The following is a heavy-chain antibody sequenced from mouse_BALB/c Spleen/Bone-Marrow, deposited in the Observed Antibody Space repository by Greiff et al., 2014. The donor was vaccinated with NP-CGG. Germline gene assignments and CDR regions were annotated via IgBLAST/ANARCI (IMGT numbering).Heavy chain of an antibody. CDR2: INPYNGVT. CDR1: GYSFTGYT. J-gene: IGHJ4*01. CDR3: ARSGTYYGNYYYSMDY. V-gene: IGHV1-18*01. D-gene: IGHD2-10*01. Sequence: EVQLQQSGPELVKPGASMKISCKASGYSFTGYTMNWVKQSHGKNLEWIGLINPYNGVTRYNQKFKGKATLTVDKSSSTAYMELLSLTSEDSAAYYCARSGTYYGNYYYSMDYWGQGTSVTVSS.